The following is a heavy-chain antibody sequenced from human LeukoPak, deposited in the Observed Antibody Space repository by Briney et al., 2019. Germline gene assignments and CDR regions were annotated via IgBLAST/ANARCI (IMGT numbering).Heavy chain of an antibody. J-gene: IGHJ4*02. CDR1: GFTFSSYS. Sequence: HPGGSLRLSCAASGFTFSSYSMNWVRQAPGKGLEWVSGIIPSGHTTYYADSVKGRFTISRDNAKNSLYLQMNSLRAEDTAVYYCASLRRDGYYFDYWGQGTLVTVSS. CDR2: IIPSGHTT. CDR3: ASLRRDGYYFDY. D-gene: IGHD5-24*01. V-gene: IGHV3-48*04.